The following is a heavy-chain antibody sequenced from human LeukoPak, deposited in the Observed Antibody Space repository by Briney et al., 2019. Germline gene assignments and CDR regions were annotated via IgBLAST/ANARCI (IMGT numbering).Heavy chain of an antibody. J-gene: IGHJ4*02. Sequence: GGSLRLSCAASGFTFSSYAMSWVRQAPGKGLEWVSSVSGSGGSTYYADSVKGRFTISRDNSKSTLFLQMNSLRAEDTAVYYCAKSSYYDSSGYYREYYFDYWGQETLVTVSS. V-gene: IGHV3-23*01. CDR3: AKSSYYDSSGYYREYYFDY. CDR1: GFTFSSYA. D-gene: IGHD3-22*01. CDR2: VSGSGGST.